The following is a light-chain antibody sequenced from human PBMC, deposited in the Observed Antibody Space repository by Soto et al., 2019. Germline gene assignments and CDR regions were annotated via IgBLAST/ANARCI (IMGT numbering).Light chain of an antibody. V-gene: IGLV2-14*01. CDR2: EVS. CDR3: CSFAGSNPFPYV. CDR1: SSDVGGYNY. Sequence: QSALTQPASVSGSPGQSITISCTGTSSDVGGYNYVSWYQQHPGKAPKLMIYEVSNRPSGVSNRFSGSKSGNTASLTISGLQADDEADYHCCSFAGSNPFPYVFGTGTKVTVL. J-gene: IGLJ1*01.